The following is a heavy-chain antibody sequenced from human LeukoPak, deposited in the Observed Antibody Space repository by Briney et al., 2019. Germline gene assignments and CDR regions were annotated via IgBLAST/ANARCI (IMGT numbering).Heavy chain of an antibody. D-gene: IGHD3-22*01. V-gene: IGHV3-15*01. CDR3: ARSVYYYDSRGPPDASDI. Sequence: PGGSLRLACAAAGFTFSNAWMSWVRQAPGKGREWVGRIKSKTDGGTTDYAAHVKGRFTISRDDSKNTLYLQMNSLRAEDTAVYYCARSVYYYDSRGPPDASDIWGQGTMVTVSS. CDR1: GFTFSNAW. J-gene: IGHJ3*02. CDR2: IKSKTDGGTT.